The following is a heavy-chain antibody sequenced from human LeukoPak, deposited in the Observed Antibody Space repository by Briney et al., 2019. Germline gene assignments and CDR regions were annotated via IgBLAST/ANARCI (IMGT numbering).Heavy chain of an antibody. D-gene: IGHD1-26*01. J-gene: IGHJ4*02. V-gene: IGHV4-4*09. CDR2: IYTSGST. CDR3: ARLSIVGATLLFDY. Sequence: SETLSLTCTVSGGSISSYYWSWIRQPPGKGLEWIGYIYTSGSTNYNPSLKSRVTISVDTSKNQSSLKLSSVTAADTAVYYCARLSIVGATLLFDYWGQGTLVTVSS. CDR1: GGSISSYY.